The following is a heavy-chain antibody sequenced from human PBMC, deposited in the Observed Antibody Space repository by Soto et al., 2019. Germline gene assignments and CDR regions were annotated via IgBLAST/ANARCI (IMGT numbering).Heavy chain of an antibody. CDR2: MSGSGDSI. J-gene: IGHJ4*02. D-gene: IGHD2-2*01. V-gene: IGHV3-23*01. CDR1: GFTFRSYV. CDR3: AKADGSTLWGYFDY. Sequence: EVQLMESGGGLVQPGGSLRLSCSASGFTFRSYVMSWVRQAPGKGLEWVSSMSGSGDSIRYADSVKGRFTISRDNSKNTLYLQMNSLRAEDTAVYHCAKADGSTLWGYFDYWGQGTLVTVSS.